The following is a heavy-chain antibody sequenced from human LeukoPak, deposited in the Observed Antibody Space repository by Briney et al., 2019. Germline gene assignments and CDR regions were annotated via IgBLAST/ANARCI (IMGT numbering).Heavy chain of an antibody. D-gene: IGHD5/OR15-5a*01. V-gene: IGHV4-30-2*01. J-gene: IGHJ4*02. Sequence: SQTLSLTCTVSGGSISSGGYYWSWIRQPPGKGLEWIGYIYHSGSTYCNPSLKSRVTISVDRSKNQFSLKPSSVTAADTAVYYCARARVYGWSYFDYWGQGTLVTVSS. CDR3: ARARVYGWSYFDY. CDR1: GGSISSGGYY. CDR2: IYHSGST.